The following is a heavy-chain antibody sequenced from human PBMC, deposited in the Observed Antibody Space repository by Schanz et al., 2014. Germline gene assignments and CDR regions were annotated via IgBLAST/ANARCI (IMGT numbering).Heavy chain of an antibody. V-gene: IGHV3-64*07. CDR3: ASLIGTTSAHFYGMDV. J-gene: IGHJ6*02. Sequence: EVQLVESGGGLVQPGGSLRLSCAASGFTFNRYAMHWVHQAPGKGLEYVSAISSNGGITYYVDSVRGRFTISRDNSKNTVYLQMGSLRAEDTAVYFCASLIGTTSAHFYGMDVWGQGTTVTVSS. CDR2: ISSNGGIT. CDR1: GFTFNRYA. D-gene: IGHD1-7*01.